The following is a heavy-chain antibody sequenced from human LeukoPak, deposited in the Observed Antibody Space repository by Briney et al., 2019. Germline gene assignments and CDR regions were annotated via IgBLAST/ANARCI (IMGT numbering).Heavy chain of an antibody. Sequence: GGSLRLSCAASGFTFSNYWMTWARQAPGKGLEWVSSISGSNSYIFYADSVKGRFTVSRDNAKDSLYLQMNSLRAEDTAVYYCARALTTLTYEGYWGQGTLVTVSS. V-gene: IGHV3-21*01. J-gene: IGHJ4*02. D-gene: IGHD1-1*01. CDR2: ISGSNSYI. CDR3: ARALTTLTYEGY. CDR1: GFTFSNYW.